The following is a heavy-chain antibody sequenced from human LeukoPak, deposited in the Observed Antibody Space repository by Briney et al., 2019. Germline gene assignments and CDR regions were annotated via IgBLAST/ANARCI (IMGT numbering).Heavy chain of an antibody. D-gene: IGHD2/OR15-2a*01. V-gene: IGHV6-1*01. CDR2: TYYRSKWYH. J-gene: IGHJ6*02. CDR1: GESVSSNSAA. CDR3: ARGFYYTGMDV. Sequence: SQPLSLTCGISGESVSSNSAAWNWLRQSPSRGLEWLGGTYYRSKWYHDYAVSVKSRTTINPDTSKNQFSLQLNSVTPEDTAVYYCARGFYYTGMDVWGQGTTVTVSS.